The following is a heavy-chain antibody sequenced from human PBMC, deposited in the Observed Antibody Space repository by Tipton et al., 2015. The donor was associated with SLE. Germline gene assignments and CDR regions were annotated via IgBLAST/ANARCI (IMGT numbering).Heavy chain of an antibody. V-gene: IGHV4-34*01. CDR1: GGSFSGYY. J-gene: IGHJ4*02. CDR2: INHSGST. D-gene: IGHD3-10*01. Sequence: TLSLTCAVYGGSFSGYYWSWIRQPPGKGLEWIGEINHSGSTNYNPSLKSRVTISIDTSKNQLSLKLTSVTAADTAVYYCARRGYYYGSGSYLIDYWGQGTLVTVSS. CDR3: ARRGYYYGSGSYLIDY.